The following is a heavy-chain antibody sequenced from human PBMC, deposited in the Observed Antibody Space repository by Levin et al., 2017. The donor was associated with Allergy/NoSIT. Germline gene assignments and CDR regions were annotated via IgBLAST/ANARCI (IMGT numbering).Heavy chain of an antibody. J-gene: IGHJ3*02. V-gene: IGHV4-59*08. D-gene: IGHD3-10*01. CDR2: IYYSGST. CDR1: GGSISSYY. CDR3: ARLLWFGELIPSGAFDI. Sequence: SETLSLTCTVSGGSISSYYWSWIRQPPGKGLEWIGYIYYSGSTNYNPSLKRRVTITVEMSKNQFSLKLRPVTAADTCVYYCARLLWFGELIPSGAFDIWGQGTMVTVSS.